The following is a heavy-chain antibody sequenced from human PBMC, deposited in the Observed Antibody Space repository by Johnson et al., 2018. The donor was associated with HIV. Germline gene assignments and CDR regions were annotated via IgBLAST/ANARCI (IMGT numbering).Heavy chain of an antibody. Sequence: MLLVESGGGEVRPGGSLRLSCAASGFSFDDYGMSWVRQAAGKGLEWVSYISSSGSTIYYADSVKGRFTISRDNSKNTLYLQMNSLRAEDTAVYYCAKDLFTEREDDAFDIWGQGTMVTVSS. CDR2: ISSSGSTI. CDR1: GFSFDDYG. J-gene: IGHJ3*02. CDR3: AKDLFTEREDDAFDI. V-gene: IGHV3-48*01. D-gene: IGHD1-26*01.